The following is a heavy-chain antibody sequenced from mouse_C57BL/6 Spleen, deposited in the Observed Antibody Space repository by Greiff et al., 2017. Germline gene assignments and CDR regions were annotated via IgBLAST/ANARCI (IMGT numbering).Heavy chain of an antibody. D-gene: IGHD3-3*01. CDR3: TREGAAGAWFAY. J-gene: IGHJ3*01. V-gene: IGHV1-15*01. CDR1: GYTFTDYE. Sequence: QVQLQQSGAELVRPGASVTLSCKASGYTFTDYEMHWVKQTPVHGLEWIGAIDPETGGTAYNQKFKGKAILTADKSSSTAYMELRSLTSEDSAVYYCTREGAAGAWFAYWGQGTLVTVSA. CDR2: IDPETGGT.